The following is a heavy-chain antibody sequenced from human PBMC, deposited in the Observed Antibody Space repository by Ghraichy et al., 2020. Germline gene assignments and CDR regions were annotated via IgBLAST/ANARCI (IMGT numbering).Heavy chain of an antibody. CDR1: GFTFSSYA. CDR3: AKEEGYCSSTSCYRQPYYFDY. CDR2: ISGSGGST. V-gene: IGHV3-23*01. Sequence: GGSLRLSCAASGFTFSSYAMSWVRQAPGKGLEWVSAISGSGGSTYYADSVKGRFTISRDNSKNTLYLQMNSLRAEDTAVYYCAKEEGYCSSTSCYRQPYYFDYWGQGTLVTVSS. D-gene: IGHD2-2*01. J-gene: IGHJ4*02.